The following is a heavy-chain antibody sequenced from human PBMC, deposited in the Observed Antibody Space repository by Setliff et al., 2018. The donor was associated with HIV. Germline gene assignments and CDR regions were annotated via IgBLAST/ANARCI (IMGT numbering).Heavy chain of an antibody. V-gene: IGHV3-30*02. J-gene: IGHJ4*02. Sequence: SCAASGFTFSSYGMHWVRQAPGKGLEWAAFIRYDGSNKYYADSVKGRFTISRDNSKNTLYLQMNSLRAEDTGVYYCHSGYDTEEQSYFDYWGQGTLVTVSS. CDR3: HSGYDTEEQSYFDY. CDR2: IRYDGSNK. CDR1: GFTFSSYG. D-gene: IGHD5-12*01.